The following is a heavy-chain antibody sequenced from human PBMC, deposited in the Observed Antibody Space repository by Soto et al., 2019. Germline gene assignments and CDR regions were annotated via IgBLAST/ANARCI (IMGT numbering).Heavy chain of an antibody. J-gene: IGHJ6*02. CDR3: ARGVTYYDFWSGYGSRAYYYYGMDV. CDR1: GGSISSYY. Sequence: PSETLSLTCTASGGSISSYYWSWIRQPPGKGLEWIGYIYYSGSTNYNPSLKSRVTISVDTSKNQFSLKLSSVTAADTAVYYCARGVTYYDFWSGYGSRAYYYYGMDVWGQGTTVTVS. CDR2: IYYSGST. V-gene: IGHV4-59*01. D-gene: IGHD3-3*01.